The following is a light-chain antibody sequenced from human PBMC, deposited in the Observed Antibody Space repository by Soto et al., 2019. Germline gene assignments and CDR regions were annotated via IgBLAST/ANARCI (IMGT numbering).Light chain of an antibody. Sequence: EIGWTQSPVTLSLSPGERATLSCGASQSVGSSYLAWYQQKPGLAPRLLIYDASIRATGIPDRFSGSGSGADFTLTISRLEPEDFALYYCQQYSTSRTFGQGTKLDIK. J-gene: IGKJ1*01. CDR2: DAS. CDR1: QSVGSSY. CDR3: QQYSTSRT. V-gene: IGKV3D-20*01.